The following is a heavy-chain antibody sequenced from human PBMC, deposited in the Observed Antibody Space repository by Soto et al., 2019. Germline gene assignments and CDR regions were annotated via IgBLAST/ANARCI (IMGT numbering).Heavy chain of an antibody. CDR1: GLTFRTYA. V-gene: IGHV3-23*01. CDR3: AKGGRQWLVTSDFNY. Sequence: GGSLRLSCAAPGLTFRTYAMTWVRQAPGKGLEWVSIISGSGGSTYYADSVKGRFTVSRDNSKNTLYVQMNSLRAEDTAVYYCAKGGRQWLVTSDFNYWGQGALVTVSS. J-gene: IGHJ4*02. CDR2: ISGSGGST. D-gene: IGHD6-19*01.